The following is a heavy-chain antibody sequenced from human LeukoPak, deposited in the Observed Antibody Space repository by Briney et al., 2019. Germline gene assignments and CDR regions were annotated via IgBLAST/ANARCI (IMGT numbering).Heavy chain of an antibody. V-gene: IGHV3-7*03. J-gene: IGHJ6*02. CDR2: INEDGSKK. CDR1: GFTFSTYW. Sequence: GGSLRLSCAGSGFTFSTYWMNWVRQAPGKGLEWVANINEDGSKKHYVDSVKGRFTISRDNAKNSLSLQMNSLGAEDTAVYYCARAMDVWGQGTTVTVSS. CDR3: ARAMDV.